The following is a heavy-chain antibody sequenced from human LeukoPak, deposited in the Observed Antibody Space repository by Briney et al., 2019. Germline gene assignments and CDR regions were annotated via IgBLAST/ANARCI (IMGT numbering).Heavy chain of an antibody. CDR3: ARVVPYDFWSGYSGDFDY. V-gene: IGHV7-4-1*02. CDR2: INTNTGNP. Sequence: GASVKVACKASGYTFTSYAMNWVRQAPGQGLEWMGWINTNTGNPTYAQGFTGRFVFSLDTSVSTVYLQISSLKAEDTAVYYCARVVPYDFWSGYSGDFDYWGQGTLVTVSS. J-gene: IGHJ4*02. CDR1: GYTFTSYA. D-gene: IGHD3-3*01.